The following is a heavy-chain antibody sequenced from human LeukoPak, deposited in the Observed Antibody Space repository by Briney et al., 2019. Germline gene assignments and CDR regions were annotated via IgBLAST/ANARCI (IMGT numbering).Heavy chain of an antibody. CDR2: ISFDGSSK. CDR3: ARVTQKVTTLSWVARSGNNWFDP. V-gene: IGHV3-30*03. J-gene: IGHJ5*02. CDR1: GFTFSSYG. D-gene: IGHD4-17*01. Sequence: GGSLRLSCAASGFTFSSYGMHWVRQAPGKGLEWVAVISFDGSSKDYAQSVKGRFTISRDNAKNTLYLQMNSLRAEDTAVYYCARVTQKVTTLSWVARSGNNWFDPWGQGTLVTVSS.